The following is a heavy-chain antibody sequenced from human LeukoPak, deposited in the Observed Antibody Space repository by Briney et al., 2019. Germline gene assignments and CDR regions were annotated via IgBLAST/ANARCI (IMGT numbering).Heavy chain of an antibody. CDR1: GFTFGSYG. CDR3: AIMHGYYDGSGYWVQ. J-gene: IGHJ1*01. CDR2: ITPNADRT. Sequence: SGGSLRLSCAASGFTFGSYGMSWVRQAPGKGLKWVSFITPNADRTSYADSVEGRFTISRDNPRNTLYMQMNSLRDEDTAVYYCAIMHGYYDGSGYWVQWGQGTLVTVSS. V-gene: IGHV3-23*01. D-gene: IGHD3-22*01.